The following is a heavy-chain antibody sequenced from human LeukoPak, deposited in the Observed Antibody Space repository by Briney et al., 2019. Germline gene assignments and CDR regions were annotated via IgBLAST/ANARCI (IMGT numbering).Heavy chain of an antibody. Sequence: GGSLRLSCAASGFTFSSYAMHWVRQAPGKGLEWVAVISYDGSNKYYADSVKGRFTISRDNSKNTLYLQMNSLRAEDTAVYYCARDMGPLFWGQGTLVTVSS. V-gene: IGHV3-30-3*01. CDR3: ARDMGPLF. CDR1: GFTFSSYA. D-gene: IGHD3-10*01. CDR2: ISYDGSNK. J-gene: IGHJ4*02.